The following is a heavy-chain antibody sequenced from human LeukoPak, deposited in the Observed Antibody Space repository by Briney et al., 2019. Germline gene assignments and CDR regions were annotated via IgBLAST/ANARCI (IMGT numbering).Heavy chain of an antibody. V-gene: IGHV4-31*02. CDR2: IHYSGTT. Sequence: SQTLSLTCTVSGGSISSGTYYWTWIRQHPGKGLEWIGHIHYSGTTYYNPSLQSRVTISPDASKNQFSLNLSSVTAADTAVYYCAGGRDAYKTGYWGQGTLVTVSS. D-gene: IGHD5-24*01. J-gene: IGHJ4*02. CDR1: GGSISSGTYY. CDR3: AGGRDAYKTGY.